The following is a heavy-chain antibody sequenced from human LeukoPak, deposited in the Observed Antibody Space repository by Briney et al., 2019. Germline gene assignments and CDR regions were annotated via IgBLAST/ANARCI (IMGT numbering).Heavy chain of an antibody. V-gene: IGHV3-21*01. J-gene: IGHJ4*02. Sequence: GGSLRLSCAASGFTFSSYSMNWVRQAPGKGLEWVSSISSSSSYIYYADSVKGRFTISRDNAKNSLYLQMNSLRAEDTAVYYCASESTLAAAGTNYWGQGTLVTVSS. CDR3: ASESTLAAAGTNY. D-gene: IGHD6-13*01. CDR2: ISSSSSYI. CDR1: GFTFSSYS.